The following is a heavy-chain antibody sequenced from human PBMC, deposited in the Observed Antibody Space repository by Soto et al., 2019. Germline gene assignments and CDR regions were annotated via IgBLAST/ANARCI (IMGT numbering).Heavy chain of an antibody. D-gene: IGHD6-13*01. CDR1: GYTFTSYG. Sequence: SVKVSCKASGYTFTSYGISWVRQAPGQGLEWMGWISAYNGNTNYAQKLQGRVTMTTDTSTSTAYMELRSLRSDDTAVYYCARDLEIAAAGYYYYYGMDVWGQGTTVTVSS. J-gene: IGHJ6*02. CDR2: ISAYNGNT. V-gene: IGHV1-18*04. CDR3: ARDLEIAAAGYYYYYGMDV.